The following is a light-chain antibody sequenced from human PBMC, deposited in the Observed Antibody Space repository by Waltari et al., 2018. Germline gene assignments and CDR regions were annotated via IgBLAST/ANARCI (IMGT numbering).Light chain of an antibody. Sequence: EIVFTQSPGTLSLSPGERATLPCRASQSVSRTLAWYQQKPGQAPRLLIYDASSRATGIPDRFSGSGSGTDFSLTISRLEPEDFAVYYCQKYGTLPATFGQGTKVEIK. CDR2: DAS. CDR3: QKYGTLPAT. J-gene: IGKJ1*01. V-gene: IGKV3-20*01. CDR1: QSVSRT.